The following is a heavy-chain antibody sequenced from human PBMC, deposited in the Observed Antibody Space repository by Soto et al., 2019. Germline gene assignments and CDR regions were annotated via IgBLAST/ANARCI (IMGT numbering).Heavy chain of an antibody. V-gene: IGHV1-69*12. CDR2: ILPIFGTA. CDR3: ARDEMVVATGSRTWHYYYGMDV. Sequence: QVQLVQSGAEVKKPGSSVKVSCKSSGGTFSTYAISWVRQAPGQGLEWMGGILPIFGTANYAQKIQGRVTITADESTSTAYMELISMRSEDTAVYYCARDEMVVATGSRTWHYYYGMDVWGQGTTVTVSS. CDR1: GGTFSTYA. D-gene: IGHD2-15*01. J-gene: IGHJ6*02.